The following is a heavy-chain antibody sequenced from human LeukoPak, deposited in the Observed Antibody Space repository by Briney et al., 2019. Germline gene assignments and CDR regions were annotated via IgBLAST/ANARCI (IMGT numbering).Heavy chain of an antibody. V-gene: IGHV3-30*02. CDR1: EFTFSTYA. D-gene: IGHD6-13*01. J-gene: IGHJ6*03. Sequence: GGSLRLSCAASEFTFSTYAMSWVRQAPGKGLEWVAVIWYGGSNKYYADSVKGRFTISRDNSKNTLYLQMNSLRAEDTAVYYCAKASGFIAAAGPYYYYYYMDVWGKGTTVTVSS. CDR2: IWYGGSNK. CDR3: AKASGFIAAAGPYYYYYYMDV.